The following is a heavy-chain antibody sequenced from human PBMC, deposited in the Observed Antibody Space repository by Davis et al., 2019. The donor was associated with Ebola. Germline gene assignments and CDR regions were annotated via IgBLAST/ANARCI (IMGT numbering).Heavy chain of an antibody. CDR3: ARASFGYNSGWYADY. D-gene: IGHD6-19*01. CDR1: GYTFTSYG. CDR2: VHGGNGNT. J-gene: IGHJ4*02. V-gene: IGHV1-3*01. Sequence: ASVQVSCKASGYTFTSYGINWVRQPPPQRLEWMGWVHGGNGNTKYSQRFQGRVTITTDTSASTVYLDLTSLRSDDTAVFYCARASFGYNSGWYADYWGPGSLVTVSS.